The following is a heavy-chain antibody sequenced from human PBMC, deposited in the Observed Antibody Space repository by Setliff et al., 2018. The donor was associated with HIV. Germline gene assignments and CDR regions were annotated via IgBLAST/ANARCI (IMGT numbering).Heavy chain of an antibody. CDR3: VRFVHSSGWYSSSYYYYMDV. Sequence: PGESLKISCKASGYRFSSNWIGWVRQMPGKGLEWMGIIYPYDSNTRYSPSFQGQVTVSADKSINTAYLQWSSLKASDTAMYYCVRFVHSSGWYSSSYYYYMDVWGKGTTVTVSS. CDR2: IYPYDSNT. J-gene: IGHJ6*03. D-gene: IGHD3-22*01. CDR1: GYRFSSNW. V-gene: IGHV5-51*01.